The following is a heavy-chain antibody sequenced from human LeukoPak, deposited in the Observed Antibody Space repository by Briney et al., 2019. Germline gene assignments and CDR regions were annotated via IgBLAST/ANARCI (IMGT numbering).Heavy chain of an antibody. Sequence: SETLSLTCDVYGGSISSYYWSWIRQPAGKGLEWIGRIYTSGSTNYNPSLKSRVTMSVDTSKNQFSLKLSSVTAADTAVYYCARDSTWFGELYTPYYMDVWGKGTTVTISS. D-gene: IGHD3-10*01. CDR3: ARDSTWFGELYTPYYMDV. CDR2: IYTSGST. V-gene: IGHV4-4*07. J-gene: IGHJ6*03. CDR1: GGSISSYY.